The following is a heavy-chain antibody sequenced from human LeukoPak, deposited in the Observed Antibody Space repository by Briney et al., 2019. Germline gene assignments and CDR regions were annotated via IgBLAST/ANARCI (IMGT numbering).Heavy chain of an antibody. V-gene: IGHV1-69*13. CDR3: ARAEYYDFWSGLGL. D-gene: IGHD3-3*01. CDR1: GGTFSSYA. J-gene: IGHJ4*02. Sequence: SVKVSCKASGGTFSSYAISWVRQAPGQGLEWMGGIIPIFGTANYAQKFQGRVTITADESTSTAYMELSSLRYEDTAVYYCARAEYYDFWSGLGLWGQGTLVTVSS. CDR2: IIPIFGTA.